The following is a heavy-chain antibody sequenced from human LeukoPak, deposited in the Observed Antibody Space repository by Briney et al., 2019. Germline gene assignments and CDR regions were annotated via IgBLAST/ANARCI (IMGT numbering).Heavy chain of an antibody. CDR1: GGSFSGYY. V-gene: IGHV4-34*01. CDR2: INHSGST. Sequence: SETLSLTCAVYGGSFSGYYWSWIRQPPGKGLEWIGEINHSGSTNYNPSLKSRVTISVDTSKNQFSLKLSSVTAADTAVYYCARWSGGYRYYYNYGMDVWGQGTTVTVSS. CDR3: ARWSGGYRYYYNYGMDV. D-gene: IGHD3-22*01. J-gene: IGHJ6*02.